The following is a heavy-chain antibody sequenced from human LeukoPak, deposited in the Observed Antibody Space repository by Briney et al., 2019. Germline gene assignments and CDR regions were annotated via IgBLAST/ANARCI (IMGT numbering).Heavy chain of an antibody. CDR3: VRRSYCAGGSCYSLDY. CDR1: GYNFAGCW. V-gene: IGHV5-51*01. J-gene: IGHJ4*02. D-gene: IGHD2-15*01. Sequence: GESLKISCNSSGYNFAGCWIAWVRQMPGKGLEWMGVIYPGDSESRYSPSFEGRVTISVNMSISAAYLRWSSLTASDTAIYYCVRRSYCAGGSCYSLDYWGQGTLVTVSS. CDR2: IYPGDSES.